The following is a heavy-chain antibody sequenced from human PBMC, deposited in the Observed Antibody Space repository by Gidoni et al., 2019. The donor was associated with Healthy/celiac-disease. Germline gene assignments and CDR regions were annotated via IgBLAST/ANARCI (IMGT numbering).Heavy chain of an antibody. CDR1: GFNFSSYA. CDR3: ATHSTVVIRGDAFDI. J-gene: IGHJ3*02. D-gene: IGHD4-17*01. CDR2: ISGSGGST. V-gene: IGHV3-23*01. Sequence: EVQLLESGGGLVQPGGSLRLSCAASGFNFSSYAMSWVRQAPGKGLEWVSAISGSGGSTYYADSVKGRFTISRDNSKNTLYLQMNSLRAEDTAVYYCATHSTVVIRGDAFDIWGQGTMVTVSS.